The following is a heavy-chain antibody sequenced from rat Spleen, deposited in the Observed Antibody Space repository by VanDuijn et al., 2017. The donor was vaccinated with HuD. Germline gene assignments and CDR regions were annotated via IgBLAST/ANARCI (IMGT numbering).Heavy chain of an antibody. D-gene: IGHD1-12*02. CDR3: ATDGYYDGTYYSVYVMDA. CDR2: ISPSGDTT. V-gene: IGHV5-19*01. CDR1: GFTFSNYG. J-gene: IGHJ4*01. Sequence: EVQLVESGGGLVQPGRSLKLSCAASGFTFSNYGMHWIRQAPTKGLEWVASISPSGDTTNYRESVKGRFTISKDKGKSTQYLQMDSLRSEDTATYYCATDGYYDGTYYSVYVMDAWGQGASVTVSS.